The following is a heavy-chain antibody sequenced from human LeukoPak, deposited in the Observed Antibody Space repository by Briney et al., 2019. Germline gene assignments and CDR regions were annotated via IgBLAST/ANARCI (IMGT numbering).Heavy chain of an antibody. CDR3: AREVRGGAFYI. D-gene: IGHD3-10*01. CDR1: GYTFTSYG. CDR2: ISAYNGNT. J-gene: IGHJ3*02. Sequence: ASVKVSCKASGYTFTSYGISWVRQAPGQGLEWMGWISAYNGNTHYAQKLQDRVTMTTDTSTTTAYMELRSLRSDDTAVYYCAREVRGGAFYIWGQGTMVTVSS. V-gene: IGHV1-18*01.